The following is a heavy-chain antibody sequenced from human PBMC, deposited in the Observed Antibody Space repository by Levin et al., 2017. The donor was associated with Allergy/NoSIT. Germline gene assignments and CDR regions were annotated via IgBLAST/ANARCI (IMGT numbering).Heavy chain of an antibody. CDR1: GYTFTGYY. Sequence: ASVKVSCKASGYTFTGYYMHWVRQAPGQGLEWMGWINPNSGGTNYAQKFQGRVTMTRDTSISTAYMELSRLRSDDTAVYYCARVPRVGSGWPGGWYYYGMDVWGQGTTVTVSS. CDR2: INPNSGGT. J-gene: IGHJ6*02. D-gene: IGHD6-19*01. CDR3: ARVPRVGSGWPGGWYYYGMDV. V-gene: IGHV1-2*02.